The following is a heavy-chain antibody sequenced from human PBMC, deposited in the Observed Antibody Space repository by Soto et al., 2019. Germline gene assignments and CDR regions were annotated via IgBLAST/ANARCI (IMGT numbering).Heavy chain of an antibody. J-gene: IGHJ2*01. D-gene: IGHD3-22*01. V-gene: IGHV2-5*01. CDR3: AHRRRVVITDTTHWYFDL. CDR2: IYWNDDK. Sequence: QITLKESGPTLVKPTQTLTLTCTFSGFSLSPSGVGVGWIRQPPGKALEWLGFIYWNDDKRYSPSLKSRLTITKDTSKNQVVLTMTNMDPVDTATYFCAHRRRVVITDTTHWYFDLWGRGTLVTVSS. CDR1: GFSLSPSGVG.